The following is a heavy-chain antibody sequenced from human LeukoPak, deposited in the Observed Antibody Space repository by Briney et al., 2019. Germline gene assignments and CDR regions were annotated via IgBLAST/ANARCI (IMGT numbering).Heavy chain of an antibody. CDR2: ISGSGGST. CDR3: AKTSLHYYDSSGYSERGYFDY. CDR1: GFTFSSYA. V-gene: IGHV3-23*01. D-gene: IGHD3-22*01. J-gene: IGHJ4*02. Sequence: PGGSLRLSCAASGFTFSSYAMSWVRQAPGKGLEWVSAISGSGGSTYYADSVKGRFTISRDNSKNTLYLQMNSLRAEDTAVYYCAKTSLHYYDSSGYSERGYFDYWGQGTLVTVSS.